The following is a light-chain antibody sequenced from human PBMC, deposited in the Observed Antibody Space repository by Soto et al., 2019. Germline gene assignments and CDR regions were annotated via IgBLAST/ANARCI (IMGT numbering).Light chain of an antibody. CDR2: GNS. J-gene: IGLJ2*01. V-gene: IGLV1-40*01. Sequence: QSVLTQPPSVSGAPGQTVTISCTGSSSNIGAGYDVHWYQQLPGTAPKLLFYGNSDRPSGVPDRFSGSKSGTSASLAITGLQAEDEADYYCQSYDSSRSGVVFGGGTKLTVL. CDR1: SSNIGAGYD. CDR3: QSYDSSRSGVV.